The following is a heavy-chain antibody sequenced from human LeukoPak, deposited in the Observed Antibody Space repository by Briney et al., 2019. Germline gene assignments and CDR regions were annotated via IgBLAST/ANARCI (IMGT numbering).Heavy chain of an antibody. Sequence: GASVKVSCKATGYTFTSYHMHWLRQPPGQGLEGMGIINPSGGSTSYAQKFQGRVTMTRDTSTSTVYMELSSLRSEDTAVYYCARGPAAVTAWPFDYWGQGTLVTVSS. V-gene: IGHV1-46*01. J-gene: IGHJ4*02. D-gene: IGHD6-13*01. CDR2: INPSGGST. CDR3: ARGPAAVTAWPFDY. CDR1: GYTFTSYH.